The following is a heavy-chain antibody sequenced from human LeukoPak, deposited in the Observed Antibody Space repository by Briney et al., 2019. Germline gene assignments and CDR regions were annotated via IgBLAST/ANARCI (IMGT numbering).Heavy chain of an antibody. CDR2: IWYDGSNK. V-gene: IGHV3-33*01. J-gene: IGHJ4*02. CDR3: AREGLAVAGKPDY. D-gene: IGHD6-19*01. CDR1: GFTFSAFG. Sequence: GGSLRLSCAASGFTFSAFGMHGVGQAPAKGLGGVAVIWYDGSNKYYADSVKGRFTISRDNSKNTLYLQMNSLRAEDTAVYYCAREGLAVAGKPDYWGQGTLVTVSS.